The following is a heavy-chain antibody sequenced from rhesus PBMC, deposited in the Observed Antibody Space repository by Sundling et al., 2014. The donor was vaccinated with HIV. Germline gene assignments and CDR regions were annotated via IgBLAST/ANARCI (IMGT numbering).Heavy chain of an antibody. V-gene: IGHV3S42*01. J-gene: IGHJ4*01. CDR1: GFTFSNYG. Sequence: EVQLVESGGALVQPGGSLRLSCAASGFTFSNYGMYWVRQAPGKGLEWISGISSGGSNTYYADSVKGRFTISRDNSKNTLSLQMNSLRAQDTAVYYCVKEPDEDDYGYASGGFDYWGQGVLVTVSS. CDR3: VKEPDEDDYGYASGGFDY. D-gene: IGHD3-9*01. CDR2: ISSGGSNT.